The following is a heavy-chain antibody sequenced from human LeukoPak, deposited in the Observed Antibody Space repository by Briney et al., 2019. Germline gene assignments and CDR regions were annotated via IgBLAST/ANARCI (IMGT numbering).Heavy chain of an antibody. D-gene: IGHD3-10*02. CDR1: GFAPGTYW. V-gene: IGHV3-74*01. CDR3: VRGVLYVWGVYYFYV. CDR2: ISTDGSKI. J-gene: IGHJ4*02. Sequence: PGGSLRLSCAASGFAPGTYWMHWVRQAPGKGLVWVARISTDGSKISYADSVKGRFNISRDHAKNTVYLQMSSLRVEDTAVYYWVRGVLYVWGVYYFYVWGQGTLVTVSS.